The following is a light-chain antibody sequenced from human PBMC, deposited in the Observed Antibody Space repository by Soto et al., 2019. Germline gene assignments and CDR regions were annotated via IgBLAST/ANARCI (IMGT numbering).Light chain of an antibody. CDR2: DVT. CDR3: SSYTTSNTVVL. Sequence: QSVLTQPASVSGFPGQSITISCTGTTSDIGAYNYVSWYQHHPGKAPKLLIYDVTDRTSGVSDRFSGSKSGNTASLTISGLQAEDEADYFCSSYTTSNTVVLFGGGTKRTVL. J-gene: IGLJ2*01. CDR1: TSDIGAYNY. V-gene: IGLV2-14*03.